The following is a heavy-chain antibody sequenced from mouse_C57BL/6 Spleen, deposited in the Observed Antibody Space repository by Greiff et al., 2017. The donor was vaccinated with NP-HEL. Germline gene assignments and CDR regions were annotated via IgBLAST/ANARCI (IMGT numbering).Heavy chain of an antibody. CDR3: ARDYYGSSYVLFDY. D-gene: IGHD1-1*01. CDR2: IYPRDGST. CDR1: GYTFTDHT. J-gene: IGHJ2*01. Sequence: VKVVESDAELVKPGASVKISCKVSGYTFTDHTIHWMKQRPEQGLEWIGYIYPRDGSTKYNEKFKGKATLTADKSSSTAYMQLNSLTSEDSAVYFCARDYYGSSYVLFDYWGQGTTLTVSS. V-gene: IGHV1-78*01.